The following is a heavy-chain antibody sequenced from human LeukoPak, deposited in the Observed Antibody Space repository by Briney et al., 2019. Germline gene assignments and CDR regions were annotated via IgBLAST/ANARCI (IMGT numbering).Heavy chain of an antibody. V-gene: IGHV3-7*01. CDR2: IKQDGSEK. CDR1: GFTFSSYW. CDR3: AREGDYYDSSGYYRY. Sequence: GGSLRLSCAASGFTFSSYWMSWVRQAPGKGLEWVANIKQDGSEKYYVDSVEGRFTISRDNAKNSLYLQMNSLRAEDTAVYYCAREGDYYDSSGYYRYWGQGTLVTVSS. D-gene: IGHD3-22*01. J-gene: IGHJ4*02.